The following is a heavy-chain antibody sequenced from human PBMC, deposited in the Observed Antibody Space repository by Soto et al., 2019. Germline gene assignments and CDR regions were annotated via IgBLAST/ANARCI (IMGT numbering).Heavy chain of an antibody. CDR3: AKGQEYSSATFDY. CDR1: GFTFIKFA. CDR2: ISGSDGRT. D-gene: IGHD6-6*01. Sequence: PGGSLRLSCSASGFTFIKFAMSWVLQAPGKSLEWVSGISGSDGRTSYTDSVKGRFTISRDNSKNTLYLQMNSLRAEDTAVYYCAKGQEYSSATFDYWGQGTLVTVSS. V-gene: IGHV3-23*01. J-gene: IGHJ4*02.